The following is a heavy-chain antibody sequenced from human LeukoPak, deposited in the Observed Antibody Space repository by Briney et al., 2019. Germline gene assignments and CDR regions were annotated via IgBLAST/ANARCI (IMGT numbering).Heavy chain of an antibody. D-gene: IGHD1-26*01. CDR2: IYYSGST. CDR3: ARGVGAKAAFDI. CDR1: GGSISTYY. Sequence: SETLSLTCTVSGGSISTYYWSWIRQPPGKGLEWIGYIYYSGSTNYNPSLKSRLSISVDTSKNQSSLKLTSVTAADTAVYYCARGVGAKAAFDIWGQGTMVTVSS. J-gene: IGHJ3*02. V-gene: IGHV4-59*01.